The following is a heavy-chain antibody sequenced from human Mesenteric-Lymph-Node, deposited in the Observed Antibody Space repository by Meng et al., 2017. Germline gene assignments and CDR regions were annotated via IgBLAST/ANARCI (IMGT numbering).Heavy chain of an antibody. V-gene: IGHV3-7*01. J-gene: IGHJ4*02. CDR3: ARKDN. CDR1: GFTFSRNW. Sequence: GESLKISCTAFGFTFSRNWITWVRQAPGKGLEWVANIKEDGSKKYYVDSVEGRLTVSRDNANNSLYLQMNSLRAEDTAGYSCARKDNWGQGTLVTVSS. CDR2: IKEDGSKK.